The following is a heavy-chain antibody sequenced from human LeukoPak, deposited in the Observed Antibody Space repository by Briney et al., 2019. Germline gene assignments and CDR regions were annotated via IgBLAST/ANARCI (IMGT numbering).Heavy chain of an antibody. V-gene: IGHV5-51*01. CDR2: IYPGDSDT. CDR1: GYSFTSYW. CDR3: ARGMAVAGINYFDY. J-gene: IGHJ4*02. D-gene: IGHD6-19*01. Sequence: HGESLKISCMSSGYSFTSYWIGWVRQMPGKGLEGMGIIYPGDSDTRYSPSFQGQVTISADKSISTAYLQWSSLKASDTAMYYCARGMAVAGINYFDYWGQGTLVTVSP.